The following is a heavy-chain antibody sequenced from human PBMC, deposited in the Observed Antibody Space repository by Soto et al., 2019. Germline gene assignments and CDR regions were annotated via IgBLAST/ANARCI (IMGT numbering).Heavy chain of an antibody. Sequence: GGSLRLSCAASGFTFSSYWMSWVRQAPGKGLEWVANIKQDGSEKYYVDSVKGRFTISRDNAKNSLYLQMNSLRAEDTAVYYCAREIAGSSWYYYYGMDVWGQGTTVTVSS. CDR1: GFTFSSYW. V-gene: IGHV3-7*05. J-gene: IGHJ6*02. CDR3: AREIAGSSWYYYYGMDV. CDR2: IKQDGSEK. D-gene: IGHD6-13*01.